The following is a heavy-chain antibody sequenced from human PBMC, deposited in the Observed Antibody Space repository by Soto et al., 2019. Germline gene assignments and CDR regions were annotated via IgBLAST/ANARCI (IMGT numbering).Heavy chain of an antibody. J-gene: IGHJ4*02. CDR3: AKHFGSGSYAFDY. D-gene: IGHD3-10*01. V-gene: IGHV3-11*01. CDR2: ISGSGSAL. Sequence: GGSLRLSCAASGFIFSDYYMSWIRQAPGKGLEWVSYISGSGSALYYTDSVQGRFTISRDNGKNSLYLQMNSLRAEDTALYYCAKHFGSGSYAFDYWGQGALVTVSS. CDR1: GFIFSDYY.